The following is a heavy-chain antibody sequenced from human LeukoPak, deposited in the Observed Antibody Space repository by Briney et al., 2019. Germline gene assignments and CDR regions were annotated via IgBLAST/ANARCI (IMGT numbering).Heavy chain of an antibody. V-gene: IGHV4-4*09. CDR2: IYPSGTT. CDR1: GGTFSGYY. CDR3: ASLKVSVVLGAISYYMDV. Sequence: SETLSLTCAVYGGTFSGYYWSWIRRPPGKGLEWIGYIYPSGTTNYNPSLQSRVTMSLDTSKNQLSLRLSSVTAADTAVYFCASLKVSVVLGAISYYMDVWGKGTTVTVSS. J-gene: IGHJ6*03. D-gene: IGHD4/OR15-4a*01.